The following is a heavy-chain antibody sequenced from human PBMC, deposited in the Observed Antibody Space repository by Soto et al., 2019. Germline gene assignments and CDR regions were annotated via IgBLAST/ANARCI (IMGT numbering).Heavy chain of an antibody. J-gene: IGHJ6*03. CDR1: KFIFSGHG. V-gene: IGHV3-33*01. CDR3: ARDSFNSKSAVVNSRYYFYYMDV. CDR2: IWYDGSNK. Sequence: RSLRLSCGAFKFIFSGHGIKWDGKDPSKGREIGAFIWYDGSNKYYADYVKGRFTISRDNSKNTVYLQMNSLRAEDTAVYYCARDSFNSKSAVVNSRYYFYYMDVWGKGTTVTVSS. D-gene: IGHD2-2*01.